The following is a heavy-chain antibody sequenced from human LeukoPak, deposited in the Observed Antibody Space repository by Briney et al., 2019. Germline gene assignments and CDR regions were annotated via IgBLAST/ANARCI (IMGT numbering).Heavy chain of an antibody. V-gene: IGHV3-74*01. CDR3: ARKDSDTSGYFDLDY. CDR2: INSDGRTT. J-gene: IGHJ4*02. D-gene: IGHD3-22*01. Sequence: GGSLRLSCAASGFTFSNNWMHWVRQAPGRGLVWVARINSDGRTTSYADSVKGRFTISRDNAQNTLYLQMNSLRAEDTAVYYCARKDSDTSGYFDLDYWGQGTLVTVSS. CDR1: GFTFSNNW.